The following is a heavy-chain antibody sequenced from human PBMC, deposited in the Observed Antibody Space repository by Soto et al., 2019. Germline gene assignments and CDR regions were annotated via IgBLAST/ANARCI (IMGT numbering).Heavy chain of an antibody. CDR1: GGTFSSYA. V-gene: IGHV1-69*01. CDR3: ARDGAAVAGTRDYYYYYGMDV. D-gene: IGHD6-19*01. J-gene: IGHJ6*02. CDR2: IIPIFGTA. Sequence: QVQLVQSGAEVKKPGSSVKVSCKASGGTFSSYAISWVRQAPGQGLEWMGGIIPIFGTANYAQKFQGRVTITADESTSTAYMDLSSLRSEDTAVYYCARDGAAVAGTRDYYYYYGMDVWGQGTTVTVSS.